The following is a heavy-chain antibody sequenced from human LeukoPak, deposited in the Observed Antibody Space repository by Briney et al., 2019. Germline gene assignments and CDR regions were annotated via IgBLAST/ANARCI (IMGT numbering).Heavy chain of an antibody. CDR3: ARQTVVAATLDY. Sequence: PSETLYLTCTVSGGSISSSSYYWGWIRQPPGKGLEWIGSIYYSGSTYYNPSLKSRVTISVDTSKNQFSLKLSSVTAADTAVYYCARQTVVAATLDYWGQGTLVTVSS. CDR2: IYYSGST. J-gene: IGHJ4*02. D-gene: IGHD2-15*01. CDR1: GGSISSSSYY. V-gene: IGHV4-39*01.